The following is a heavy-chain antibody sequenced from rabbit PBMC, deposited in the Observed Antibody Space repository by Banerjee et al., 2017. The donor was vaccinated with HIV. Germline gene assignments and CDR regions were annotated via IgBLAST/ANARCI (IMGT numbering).Heavy chain of an antibody. CDR3: VRDIVGDSTFYFEL. V-gene: IGHV1S45*01. CDR1: GFSFSSSYY. J-gene: IGHJ4*01. Sequence: QEQLVESGGGLVQPEGSLTLTCTASGFSFSSSYYICWVRQAPGKGLEWIACIFAGDSGSTYYASWAKGRFTISKTSSTAVTLQVTSLTAADTATYFCVRDIVGDSTFYFELWGPGTLVTVS. D-gene: IGHD7-1*01. CDR2: IFAGDSGST.